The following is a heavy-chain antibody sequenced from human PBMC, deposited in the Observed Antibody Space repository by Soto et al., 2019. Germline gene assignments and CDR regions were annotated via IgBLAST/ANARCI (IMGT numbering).Heavy chain of an antibody. J-gene: IGHJ6*02. Sequence: GASVKVSCKASGYTFTSCYMHWVRQAPGQGLEWMGIINPSGGSTSYAQKFQGRVTMTRDTSTSTVYMELSSLRSEDTAVYYCARSSRLRFLEWLPAAGMDVWGQGTTVTVSS. CDR1: GYTFTSCY. CDR3: ARSSRLRFLEWLPAAGMDV. CDR2: INPSGGST. V-gene: IGHV1-46*01. D-gene: IGHD3-3*01.